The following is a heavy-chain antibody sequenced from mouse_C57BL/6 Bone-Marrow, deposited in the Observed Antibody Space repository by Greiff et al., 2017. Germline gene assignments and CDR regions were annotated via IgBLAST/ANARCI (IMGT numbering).Heavy chain of an antibody. J-gene: IGHJ1*03. V-gene: IGHV1-82*01. CDR1: GYAFSSSW. CDR2: IYPGDGDT. D-gene: IGHD1-1*01. CDR3: ARSDYGSSSYWYFDV. Sequence: QVQLKESGPELVKPGASVKISCKASGYAFSSSWMNWVKQRPGKGLEWIGRIYPGDGDTNYNGKFKGKATLTADKSSSTAYMQLSSLTSEDSAVYFCARSDYGSSSYWYFDVWGTGTTVTVSS.